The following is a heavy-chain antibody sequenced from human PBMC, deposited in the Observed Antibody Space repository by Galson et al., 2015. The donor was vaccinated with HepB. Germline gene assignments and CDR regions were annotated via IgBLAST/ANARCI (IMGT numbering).Heavy chain of an antibody. CDR3: ARRGYSYGYDYYFGMDV. Sequence: SLRLSCAASGLTFDTYAMNWVRQAPGKGLEWVSALRGRGGTTFYADSVKGRFTMSRDSSKNTVYLQMNSLRVEDTAVYYCARRGYSYGYDYYFGMDVWGQGTTVTVSS. CDR2: LRGRGGTT. V-gene: IGHV3-23*01. J-gene: IGHJ6*02. CDR1: GLTFDTYA. D-gene: IGHD5-18*01.